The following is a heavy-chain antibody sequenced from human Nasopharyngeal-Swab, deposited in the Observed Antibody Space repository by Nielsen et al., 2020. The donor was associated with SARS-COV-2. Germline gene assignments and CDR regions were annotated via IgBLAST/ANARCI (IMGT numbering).Heavy chain of an antibody. CDR1: GGSISSSSYY. D-gene: IGHD6-19*01. V-gene: IGHV4-39*07. Sequence: SETLSLTCTVSGGSISSSSYYWGWIRQPPGKGLEWIGSIYYSGSTYYNPSLKSRVTISVDTSKNQFSLKLSSVTAADTAVYYCARGYSSGWYPFDYWGQGALVTVSS. CDR2: IYYSGST. J-gene: IGHJ4*02. CDR3: ARGYSSGWYPFDY.